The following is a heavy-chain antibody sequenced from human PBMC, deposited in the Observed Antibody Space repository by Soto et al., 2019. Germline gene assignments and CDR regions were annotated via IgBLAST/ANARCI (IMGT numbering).Heavy chain of an antibody. CDR1: GFTFSSHG. J-gene: IGHJ6*01. V-gene: IGHV3-30*18. CDR2: ISYDGSNK. Sequence: GGSLRLPCAASGFTFSSHGMHWVRQAPGKGLEWVAVISYDGSNKYYADSVKGLFTISRDNSKNTQYLQMNSLGAEDGAVDYCAKDGSVLRWFGELSTRDYYYGMDVWGQGTTVAVSS. CDR3: AKDGSVLRWFGELSTRDYYYGMDV. D-gene: IGHD3-10*01.